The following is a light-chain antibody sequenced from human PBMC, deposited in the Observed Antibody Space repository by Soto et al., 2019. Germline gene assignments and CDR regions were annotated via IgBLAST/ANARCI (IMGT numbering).Light chain of an antibody. J-gene: IGKJ5*01. CDR2: GAS. CDR3: QQYNNWPAIT. Sequence: EIVLTQSPVTLSLSPGERAALSCRASQSIRSNLAWYQQKPGQAPRLLIYGASTRATGIPARFSGSGSGTEFTLTISSLQSEDFAVYYCQQYNNWPAITFGQGTRLEIK. CDR1: QSIRSN. V-gene: IGKV3D-15*01.